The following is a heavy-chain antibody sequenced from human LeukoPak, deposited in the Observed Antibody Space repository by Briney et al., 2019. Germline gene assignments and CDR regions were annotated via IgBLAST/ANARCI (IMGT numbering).Heavy chain of an antibody. CDR3: AKVKAHERAEYYFDY. CDR1: GFTFSSYA. D-gene: IGHD3-22*01. V-gene: IGHV3-30*04. Sequence: GGSLRLSCAASGFTFSSYAMHWVRQAPGKGLEWVAAISYDGSNKYYADSVKGRFTISRDNSKNTLYLQMNSLRAEDTAVYYRAKVKAHERAEYYFDYWGQGTLVTVSS. CDR2: ISYDGSNK. J-gene: IGHJ4*02.